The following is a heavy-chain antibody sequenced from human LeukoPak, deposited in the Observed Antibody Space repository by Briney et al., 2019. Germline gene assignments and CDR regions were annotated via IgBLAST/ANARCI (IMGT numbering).Heavy chain of an antibody. CDR2: ISAYNGNT. D-gene: IGHD3-22*01. J-gene: IGHJ4*02. Sequence: ASVKVSCKASGYTFTSYGISWVRQAPGQGLEWMGWISAYNGNTNYARKLQGRVTMTTDTSTSTAYMELRSLRSDDTAVYYCARDSVHYYDSSGYYLDWGQGTLVTVSS. V-gene: IGHV1-18*01. CDR3: ARDSVHYYDSSGYYLD. CDR1: GYTFTSYG.